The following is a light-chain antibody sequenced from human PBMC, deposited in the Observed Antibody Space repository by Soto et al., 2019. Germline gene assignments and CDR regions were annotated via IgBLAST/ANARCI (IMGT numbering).Light chain of an antibody. CDR1: ESVGSS. V-gene: IGKV3-15*01. CDR2: GAS. CDR3: QQYKNWPPIT. Sequence: DIVITQSTTTLSLSPGERATLSFMASESVGSSLAWYQQEPGQAPRLLIYGASTRATGIPARFSGSGSGTEFTLTISSLQSEDFAVYFCQQYKNWPPITVGQGTRLEI. J-gene: IGKJ5*01.